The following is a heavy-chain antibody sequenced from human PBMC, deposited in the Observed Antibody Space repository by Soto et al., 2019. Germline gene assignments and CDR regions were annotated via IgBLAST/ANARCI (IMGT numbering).Heavy chain of an antibody. J-gene: IGHJ6*02. CDR2: IDPSDSYT. D-gene: IGHD3-3*01. CDR1: GYSFTSYW. CDR3: ARHGITIFGVVYYGTDV. V-gene: IGHV5-10-1*01. Sequence: GESLKISCKGSGYSFTSYWISWVRQMPGKGLEWMGRIDPSDSYTNYSPSFQGHVTISADKSISTAYLQWGSLKASDTAMYYCARHGITIFGVVYYGTDVWGQGTTDTVSS.